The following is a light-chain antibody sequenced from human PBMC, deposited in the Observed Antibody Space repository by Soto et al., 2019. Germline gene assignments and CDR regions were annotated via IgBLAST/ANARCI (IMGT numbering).Light chain of an antibody. J-gene: IGLJ1*01. CDR2: EVT. CDR1: SSDVGAYNF. Sequence: QSVLTQPASVSGSPGQSITISCTGTSSDVGAYNFVSWYQHHPGRAPKVIIYEVTIRPSGVSNRFSGSKSGNTASLTISGLQAEDEADYYCGSYTTSAPYVFGSGTKVTVL. CDR3: GSYTTSAPYV. V-gene: IGLV2-14*01.